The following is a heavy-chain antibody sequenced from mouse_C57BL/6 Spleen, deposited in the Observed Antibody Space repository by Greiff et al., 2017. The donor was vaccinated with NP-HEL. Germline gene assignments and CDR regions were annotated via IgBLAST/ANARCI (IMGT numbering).Heavy chain of an antibody. Sequence: VQLQQSGAELVMPGASVKLSCKASGYTFTSYWMHWVKQRPGQGLEWIGEIDPSDSYTNYNQKFKGKSTLTVDKSSSTAYMQFSSLTSEDSAVYYCARGSDSNYWYFDVWGTGTTVTVSS. J-gene: IGHJ1*03. CDR2: IDPSDSYT. CDR3: ARGSDSNYWYFDV. D-gene: IGHD2-5*01. CDR1: GYTFTSYW. V-gene: IGHV1-69*01.